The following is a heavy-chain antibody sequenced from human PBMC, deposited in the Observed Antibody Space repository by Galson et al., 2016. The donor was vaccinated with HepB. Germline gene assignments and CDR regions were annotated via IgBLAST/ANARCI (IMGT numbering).Heavy chain of an antibody. Sequence: SETLSLTCTVSGGSMSRYYWNWIRQPAGKGLEWIGRIYTSGSTNYNPSLKSRVTMSVDTSKNQFSLGLNSVTAADKAVYFCARDKSETYLDAFDIWGQGTMVTVSS. CDR1: GGSMSRYY. CDR2: IYTSGST. CDR3: ARDKSETYLDAFDI. V-gene: IGHV4-4*07. J-gene: IGHJ3*02.